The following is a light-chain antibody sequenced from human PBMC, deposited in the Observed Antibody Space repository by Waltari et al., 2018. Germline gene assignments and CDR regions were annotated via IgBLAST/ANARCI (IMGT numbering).Light chain of an antibody. J-gene: IGLJ3*02. V-gene: IGLV4-69*01. CDR3: QTGGHGTWV. Sequence: QLVLTQSPSASASLGASVKLTCTLTSGHSSNTVPWLQQQPETGPRYLMKVNSDGSHTKGDEIPDRLSGSSSGAERYLTISSLQSEDEADYYCQTGGHGTWVFGGGTKLTVL. CDR1: SGHSSNT. CDR2: VNSDGSH.